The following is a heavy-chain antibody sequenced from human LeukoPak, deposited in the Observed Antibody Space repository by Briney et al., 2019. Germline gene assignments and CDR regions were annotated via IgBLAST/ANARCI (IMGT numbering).Heavy chain of an antibody. CDR3: AKSVPSRYFDY. D-gene: IGHD5/OR15-5a*01. V-gene: IGHV3-23*01. CDR1: GFTFSSYA. CDR2: ISGSGGST. J-gene: IGHJ4*02. Sequence: GGSPRLSCAASGFTFSSYAMNWVRQAPGKGLEWVSSISGSGGSTYYADSVKGRFAVSRDNSKNTLYLQMNSLTAEDKAVYYCAKSVPSRYFDYWGQGTLVTVSS.